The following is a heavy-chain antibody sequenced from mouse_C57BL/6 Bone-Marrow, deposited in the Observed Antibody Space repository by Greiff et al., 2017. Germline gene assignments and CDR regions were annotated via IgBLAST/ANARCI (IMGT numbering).Heavy chain of an antibody. CDR3: ARRDIYYGYDAFDY. CDR2: IYPRSGNT. D-gene: IGHD2-2*01. Sequence: QVHVKQSGAELVRPGASVKLSCKASGYTFTSYGISWVKQRTGQGLEWIGEIYPRSGNTYYNEKFKGKATLTADKSSSTAYMELRSLTSEDSAVYFCARRDIYYGYDAFDYGGQGTTLTVSS. CDR1: GYTFTSYG. V-gene: IGHV1-81*01. J-gene: IGHJ2*01.